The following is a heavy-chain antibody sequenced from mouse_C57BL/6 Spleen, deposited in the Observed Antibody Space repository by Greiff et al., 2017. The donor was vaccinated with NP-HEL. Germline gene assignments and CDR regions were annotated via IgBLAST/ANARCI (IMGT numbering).Heavy chain of an antibody. Sequence: EVMLVESGGGLVKPGGSLKLSCAASGFTFSSYTMSWVRQTPEKRLEWVATISGGGGNTYYPDSVKGRFTISRDNAKNTLYLQMSSLRSEDTALYYCARGGGQLRLRNYAMDYWGQGTSVTVSS. D-gene: IGHD3-2*02. J-gene: IGHJ4*01. CDR1: GFTFSSYT. CDR2: ISGGGGNT. V-gene: IGHV5-9*01. CDR3: ARGGGQLRLRNYAMDY.